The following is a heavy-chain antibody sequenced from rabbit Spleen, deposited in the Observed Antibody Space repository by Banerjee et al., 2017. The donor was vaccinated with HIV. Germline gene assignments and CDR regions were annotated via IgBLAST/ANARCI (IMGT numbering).Heavy chain of an antibody. V-gene: IGHV1S47*01. D-gene: IGHD2-1*01. CDR1: GFDFSRFG. CDR2: IEPIFGRT. Sequence: QEQLVESGGGLVQPGGSLTLSCKASGFDFSRFGVSWVRQAPGKGLEWIGYIEPIFGRTYYASWVTGRFTISSHNAQNTLYLQLNSLTAADTATYFCVRDLGYDDYSEKGYFNLWGQGTLVTVS. CDR3: VRDLGYDDYSEKGYFNL. J-gene: IGHJ4*01.